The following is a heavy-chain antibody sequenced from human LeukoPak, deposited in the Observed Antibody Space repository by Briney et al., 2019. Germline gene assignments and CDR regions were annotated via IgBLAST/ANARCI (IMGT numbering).Heavy chain of an antibody. D-gene: IGHD2-21*01. V-gene: IGHV3-30-3*01. J-gene: IGHJ4*02. CDR2: ISYDGSNK. Sequence: GGSLRLSCAASGFTFSSFAMSWVRQAPGKGLEWVAVISYDGSNKYYADSVKGRFTISRDNSKNTLYLQMNNLRAEDTAVYYCAKSEGPRGDRQYYFDYWGQGTLVTVSS. CDR3: AKSEGPRGDRQYYFDY. CDR1: GFTFSSFA.